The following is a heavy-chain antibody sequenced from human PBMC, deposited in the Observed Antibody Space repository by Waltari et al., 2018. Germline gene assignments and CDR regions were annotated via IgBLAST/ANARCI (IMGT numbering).Heavy chain of an antibody. D-gene: IGHD3-9*01. CDR1: GFSLTTYT. CDR2: ISETSRTT. J-gene: IGHJ5*01. Sequence: EERLVQSGGGLVQPGGSLRLSCEASGFSLTTYTMNWVRQAPGEGLEGVAYISETSRTTCYADSVRGRFIISRNNAKNSLSLQMVSLRGEDTAVYYCAVARGNYDVLTGFPVDSWGQGTLVTVSS. CDR3: AVARGNYDVLTGFPVDS. V-gene: IGHV3-48*01.